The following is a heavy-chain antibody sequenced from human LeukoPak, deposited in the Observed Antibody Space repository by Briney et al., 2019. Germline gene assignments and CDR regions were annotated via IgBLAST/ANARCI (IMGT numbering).Heavy chain of an antibody. J-gene: IGHJ6*03. CDR1: GFTFSSYS. CDR2: ISSSSSYI. D-gene: IGHD3-10*01. CDR3: ARSGSGRRYYYYMDV. V-gene: IGHV3-21*01. Sequence: PGGSLRLSCAASGFTFSSYSMNWVRQAPGKGLEWVSSISSSSSYIYYADSVEGRFTISRDNAKNSLYLQMNSLRAEDTAVYYCARSGSGRRYYYYMDVWGKGTTVTVSS.